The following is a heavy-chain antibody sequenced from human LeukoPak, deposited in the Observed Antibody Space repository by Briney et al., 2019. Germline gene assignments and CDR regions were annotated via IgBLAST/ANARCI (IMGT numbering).Heavy chain of an antibody. V-gene: IGHV4-59*01. CDR1: GGSISSYY. CDR3: ARDTYYYDNSGCIRPYYFDY. CDR2: IYYSGST. Sequence: KASETLSLTCSVSGGSISSYYWTWIRQPPGKGLEWIGHIYYSGSTNYNPSLKSRVTISVDTSKKQFFLKLSSVTAADTAVYYCARDTYYYDNSGCIRPYYFDYWGQGTLVTVSS. J-gene: IGHJ4*02. D-gene: IGHD3-22*01.